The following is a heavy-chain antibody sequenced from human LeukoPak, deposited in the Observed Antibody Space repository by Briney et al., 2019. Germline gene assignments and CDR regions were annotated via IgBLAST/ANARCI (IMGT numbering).Heavy chain of an antibody. V-gene: IGHV3-30*04. D-gene: IGHD1-1*01. J-gene: IGHJ6*04. CDR1: GFTFSSYA. CDR2: ISYDGSNK. CDR3: ARDEPYNWNDVGYYYYGMDV. Sequence: PGRSLRLSCAASGFTFSSYAMHWVRQAPGKGLEWVAVISYDGSNKYYADSVKGRFTISRDNSKNTLYLQMNSLRAEDTAAYYCARDEPYNWNDVGYYYYGMDVWGKGTTVTVSS.